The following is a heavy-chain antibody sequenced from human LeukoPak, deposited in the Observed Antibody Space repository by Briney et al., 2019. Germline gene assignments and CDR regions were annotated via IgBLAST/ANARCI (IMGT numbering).Heavy chain of an antibody. Sequence: SETLSLTCAVYGGSFSGYYWSWIRQPPGKGLEWIGEINHSGSTNYNPSLKSRVTISVDTSKNQFSLKLSSMTAADTAVYYCARVGVRWQQLGYFDYWGQGTLVTVSS. J-gene: IGHJ4*02. CDR1: GGSFSGYY. V-gene: IGHV4-34*01. D-gene: IGHD6-13*01. CDR3: ARVGVRWQQLGYFDY. CDR2: INHSGST.